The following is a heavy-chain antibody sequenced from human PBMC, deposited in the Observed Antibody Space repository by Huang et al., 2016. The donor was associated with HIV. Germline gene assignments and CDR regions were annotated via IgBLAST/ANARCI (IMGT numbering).Heavy chain of an antibody. CDR3: ARHERWAMVRGVPQWGFDY. Sequence: QLQLQESGPGLVKPSETLSLTCTVSGGSISSSSYYWGWIRQPPGKGLEWIGTIYDSGGTDCNPSLKGRVPVSVDTSKNQFSLKLSSVTAADTAVYYCARHERWAMVRGVPQWGFDYWGQGTLVTVSS. D-gene: IGHD3-10*01. V-gene: IGHV4-39*01. CDR2: IYDSGGT. J-gene: IGHJ4*02. CDR1: GGSISSSSYY.